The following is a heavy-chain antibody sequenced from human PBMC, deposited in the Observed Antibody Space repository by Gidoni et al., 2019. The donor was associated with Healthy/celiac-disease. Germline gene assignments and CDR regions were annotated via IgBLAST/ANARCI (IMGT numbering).Heavy chain of an antibody. CDR1: GYTFTSYE. J-gene: IGHJ3*02. D-gene: IGHD1-26*01. CDR2: MNPNSGNT. V-gene: IGHV1-8*01. Sequence: QVQLVQSGAAVKKPGASVKVSCKASGYTFTSYEINWVRQATGQGLEWMGWMNPNSGNTGYAQKFEGRVTMTRNTSISTAYMELSSLRCEDTAVYYCARLTSIVGATKVDAFDIWGQGTMVTVSS. CDR3: ARLTSIVGATKVDAFDI.